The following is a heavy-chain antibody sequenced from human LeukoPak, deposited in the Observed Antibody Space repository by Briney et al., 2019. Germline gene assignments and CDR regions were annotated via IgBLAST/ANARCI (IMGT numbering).Heavy chain of an antibody. CDR3: AREAHGSGTYYSDY. CDR1: GYTFTGYY. D-gene: IGHD3-10*01. CDR2: INPNSGDT. J-gene: IGHJ4*02. Sequence: GASVKVSCKASGYTFTGYYMQWVRQAPGQGPEWMGWINPNSGDTYYAQMFQGRVTMTRDTSITTAYMELSRLRSDDRAVYYCAREAHGSGTYYSDYWGQGTLVTVSS. V-gene: IGHV1-2*02.